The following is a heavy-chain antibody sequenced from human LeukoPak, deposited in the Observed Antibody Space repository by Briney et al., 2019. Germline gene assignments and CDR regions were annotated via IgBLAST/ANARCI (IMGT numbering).Heavy chain of an antibody. Sequence: GGSLRLSCAASGFTFSDYYMSWIRQAPGKGLEWVSYISSSGSTIYYADSVKGRFTTSRDSAKNSLYLQMNSLRAEDTAVYYCARDVFSSSSGVGYWFDPWGQGTLVTVSS. CDR1: GFTFSDYY. D-gene: IGHD6-6*01. CDR3: ARDVFSSSSGVGYWFDP. V-gene: IGHV3-11*04. J-gene: IGHJ5*02. CDR2: ISSSGSTI.